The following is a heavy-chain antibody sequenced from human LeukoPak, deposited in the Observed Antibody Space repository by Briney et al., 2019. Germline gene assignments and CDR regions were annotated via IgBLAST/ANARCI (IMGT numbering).Heavy chain of an antibody. CDR3: ARAAGGYYFDY. CDR2: IYSRDST. D-gene: IGHD2-15*01. V-gene: IGHV3-53*01. Sequence: PGGSLRLSCAASGFTVSSNYMSWVRQAPGKGLEWVSVIYSRDSTYYADSVKGRFTISRDNSKTTLYLQMNSLRAEDTAVYYCARAAGGYYFDYWGQGTLVTVSS. CDR1: GFTVSSNY. J-gene: IGHJ4*02.